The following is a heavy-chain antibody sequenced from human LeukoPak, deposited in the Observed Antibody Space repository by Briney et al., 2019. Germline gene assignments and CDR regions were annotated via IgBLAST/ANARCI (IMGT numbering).Heavy chain of an antibody. Sequence: GGSLRLSCAASGFTFSSYGMHWVRQAPGKGLEWGAVIWYDGSNKYYAESVRGRFTISRDNSKNTRYLQMNSLRAEDTAVYYCARVDSSGYYYEFFDYWGQGTLVTVSS. J-gene: IGHJ4*02. D-gene: IGHD3-22*01. CDR2: IWYDGSNK. V-gene: IGHV3-33*01. CDR1: GFTFSSYG. CDR3: ARVDSSGYYYEFFDY.